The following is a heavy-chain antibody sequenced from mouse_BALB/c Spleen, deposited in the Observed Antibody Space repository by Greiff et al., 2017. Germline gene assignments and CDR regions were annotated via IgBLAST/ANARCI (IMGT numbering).Heavy chain of an antibody. Sequence: VQLKQSGAELVKPGASVKLSCTASGFNIKDTYMHWVKQRPEQGLAWIGRIDPANGNTKYDPKFQGKATITADTSSNTAYLQLSSLTSEDTAVYYCALYYGYDSWFAYWGQGTLVTVSA. V-gene: IGHV14-3*02. CDR2: IDPANGNT. D-gene: IGHD2-2*01. J-gene: IGHJ3*01. CDR3: ALYYGYDSWFAY. CDR1: GFNIKDTY.